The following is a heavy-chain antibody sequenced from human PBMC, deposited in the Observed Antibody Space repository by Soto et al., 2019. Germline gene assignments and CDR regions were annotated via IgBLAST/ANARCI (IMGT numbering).Heavy chain of an antibody. CDR2: IYYSGST. CDR3: AREDMSGTYYFDS. D-gene: IGHD1-26*01. Sequence: SETLSLTCTVSGGSISSYYWSWIRQPPGKGLEWIGYIYYSGSTNYNPSLKSRVTISVDTSKNQFSLKLSSVTAADTAVYYCAREDMSGTYYFDSWGQGTRVTVSS. V-gene: IGHV4-59*01. CDR1: GGSISSYY. J-gene: IGHJ4*02.